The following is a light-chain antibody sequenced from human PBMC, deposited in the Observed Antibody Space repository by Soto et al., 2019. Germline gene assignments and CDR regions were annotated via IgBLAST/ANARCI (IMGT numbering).Light chain of an antibody. CDR3: NSYAGSNTYV. V-gene: IGLV2-8*01. J-gene: IGLJ1*01. CDR2: EVV. Sequence: QSVLTQPPSAPGYPGQSVTISCTGTKSDIGVYDFVSWYQHHPGKAPRLIMYEVVQRPSGVPDRFSGSKSGNTASLTVSGLQAAAEADYFCNSYAGSNTYVFGRATKVTV. CDR1: KSDIGVYDF.